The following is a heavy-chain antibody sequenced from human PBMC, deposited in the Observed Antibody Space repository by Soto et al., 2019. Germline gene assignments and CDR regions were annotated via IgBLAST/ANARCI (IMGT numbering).Heavy chain of an antibody. D-gene: IGHD5-12*01. CDR3: ARDTRDGYLGY. V-gene: IGHV3-48*02. J-gene: IGHJ4*02. CDR1: GFTFSSYS. CDR2: ISSSSNTI. Sequence: EVQLVESGGGLVQPGGSLRLSCAASGFTFSSYSMNWVRQAPGKGLEWVSYISSSSNTIYYADSVKGRFTISRDNAKNSLSLQMNSRRDEDTAVYYCARDTRDGYLGYWGQGTLVTVSS.